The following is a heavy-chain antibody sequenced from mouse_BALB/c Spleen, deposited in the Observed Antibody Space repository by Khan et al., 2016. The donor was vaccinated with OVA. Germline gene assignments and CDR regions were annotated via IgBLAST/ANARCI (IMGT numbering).Heavy chain of an antibody. D-gene: IGHD4-1*01. CDR2: INPSTGYT. CDR1: GYTFINYW. J-gene: IGHJ2*01. Sequence: QVQLQQSGAELAKPGASVKMSCKASGYTFINYWILWVKQRPGQGLEWIGYINPSTGYTEYNKNFKGQATLTADKSSSTAYMQLSSLTSEDTAIYYCARRGRRWDVDYWGQGTTLTVSS. CDR3: ARRGRRWDVDY. V-gene: IGHV1-7*01.